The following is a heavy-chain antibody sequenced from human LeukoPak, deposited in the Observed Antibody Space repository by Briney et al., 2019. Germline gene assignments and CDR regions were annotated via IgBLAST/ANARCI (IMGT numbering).Heavy chain of an antibody. CDR1: GFTFSSYV. CDR2: ISGSGGST. Sequence: PGGSLRLSCAASGFTFSSYVMSWVRQAPGKGLEWVSAISGSGGSTYYADSVKGRFTISRDNSKNTLYLQMNSLRAEDTAVYYCAKDPVYCTNGVCYPASFDPWGQGTLVTVSS. V-gene: IGHV3-23*01. D-gene: IGHD2-8*01. J-gene: IGHJ5*02. CDR3: AKDPVYCTNGVCYPASFDP.